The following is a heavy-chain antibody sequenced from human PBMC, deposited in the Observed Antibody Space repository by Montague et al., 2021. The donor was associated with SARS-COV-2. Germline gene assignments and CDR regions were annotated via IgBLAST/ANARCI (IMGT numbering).Heavy chain of an antibody. CDR2: INHSGST. D-gene: IGHD6-13*01. CDR1: GGSFSRYY. CDR3: ARDRYSSSWYGQKYYFDY. V-gene: IGHV4-34*01. Sequence: SETLSLTCAVYGGSFSRYYWSWIRQPPGKGLEWIGEINHSGSTNYNPSLKSRVTISVDTSKNQLSLKLSSVTAADTAVYYCARDRYSSSWYGQKYYFDYWGQGTLVTVSS. J-gene: IGHJ4*02.